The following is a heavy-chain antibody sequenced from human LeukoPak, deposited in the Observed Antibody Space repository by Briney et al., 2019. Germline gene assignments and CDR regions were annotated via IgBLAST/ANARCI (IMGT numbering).Heavy chain of an antibody. V-gene: IGHV3-11*01. J-gene: IGHJ2*01. Sequence: GGSLRLSCAASGFTFSDYYMSWIRQAPGKGLEWVSYISSSGSTIYYADSVKGRFTISRDNAKNSLYLQMNSLRAEDTALYYCAKGPLEFYWYFDLWGRGTLVTVSS. CDR2: ISSSGSTI. D-gene: IGHD3-10*01. CDR3: AKGPLEFYWYFDL. CDR1: GFTFSDYY.